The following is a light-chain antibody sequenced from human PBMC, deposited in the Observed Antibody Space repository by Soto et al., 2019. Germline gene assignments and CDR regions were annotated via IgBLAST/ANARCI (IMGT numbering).Light chain of an antibody. CDR2: GAS. V-gene: IGKV3-20*01. Sequence: EIVLTQSPGTLSLSPGEGATLSCRASQSVSSSCLAWYQQKPGQAPRLLIYGASSRAPGIPDRFSGSGSGTDFTLTITRLEPEDFAVYYCQQYSRSPPWAFGQGNKVEIQ. CDR3: QQYSRSPPWA. J-gene: IGKJ1*01. CDR1: QSVSSSC.